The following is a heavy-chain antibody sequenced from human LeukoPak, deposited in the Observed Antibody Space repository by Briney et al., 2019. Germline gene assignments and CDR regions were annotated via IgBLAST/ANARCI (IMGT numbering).Heavy chain of an antibody. D-gene: IGHD3-22*01. CDR3: ATSPDYYDSSGYYPFDY. J-gene: IGHJ4*02. CDR2: INSDGSST. Sequence: GGSLRLSCAASGFTFSSYWMHWVHQAPGKGLVWVSRINSDGSSTSYADSVKGRLTISRDNAKNTLYLQMNSLRAEDTAVYYCATSPDYYDSSGYYPFDYWGQGTLVTVSS. CDR1: GFTFSSYW. V-gene: IGHV3-74*01.